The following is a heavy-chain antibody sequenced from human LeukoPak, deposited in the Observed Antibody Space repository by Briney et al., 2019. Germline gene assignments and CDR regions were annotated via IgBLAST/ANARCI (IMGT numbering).Heavy chain of an antibody. CDR1: GDTIITGSVA. CDR3: ARGKYTSFDN. J-gene: IGHJ4*02. Sequence: SQTLSLTCAISGDTIITGSVAWNWIRQSPSRGLEWLGRTYYRSKRYFDYALSVRIRITISAATYKNHVSLQLSAVTHDDTALYYCARGKYTSFDNWGQGTLVTVSS. D-gene: IGHD2-2*01. CDR2: TYYRSKRYF. V-gene: IGHV6-1*01.